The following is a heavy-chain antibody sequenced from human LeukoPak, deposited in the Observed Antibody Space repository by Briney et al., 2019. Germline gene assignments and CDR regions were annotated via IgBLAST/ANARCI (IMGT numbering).Heavy chain of an antibody. V-gene: IGHV3-23*01. CDR2: FSGNDGYT. J-gene: IGHJ4*02. D-gene: IGHD2-2*01. CDR3: AKRSTGYYFDS. CDR1: GFTFSNSI. Sequence: GGSLRLSCAGSGFTFSNSISSWVRQAPGKGLEWLSTFSGNDGYTYYADSVKGRFTISRDNSKNTVYLQMNSLGAEDTANYYCAKRSTGYYFDSWGQGTLVTVSS.